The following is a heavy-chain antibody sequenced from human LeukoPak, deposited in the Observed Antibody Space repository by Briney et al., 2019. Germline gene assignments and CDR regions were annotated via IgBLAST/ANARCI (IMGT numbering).Heavy chain of an antibody. CDR1: GGSFSDYY. CDR2: INHSGST. J-gene: IGHJ4*02. D-gene: IGHD6-13*01. CDR3: ARVGTYTSSWYRFKYFDY. Sequence: PSETLSLTCGVRGGSFSDYYWSWIRQSLGVGLEWIGEINHSGSTNYNPSLKSRVTISVDTPKNQFSLKLSSLTAADTAVYYCARVGTYTSSWYRFKYFDYWGQGTLVTVSS. V-gene: IGHV4-34*01.